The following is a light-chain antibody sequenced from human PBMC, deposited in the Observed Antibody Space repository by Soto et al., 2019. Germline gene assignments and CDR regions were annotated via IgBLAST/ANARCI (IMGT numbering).Light chain of an antibody. J-gene: IGKJ1*01. CDR2: KAS. Sequence: DIQMTQSPSTLSGSVGDRVTVTCRASQTISSWLAWYQQKPGKAPKLLIYKASTLKSGVPSRFSGSGSGTEFTLTISSLQPDDFATYHCQQYHAFPWTFGQGTKVDIK. CDR1: QTISSW. V-gene: IGKV1-5*03. CDR3: QQYHAFPWT.